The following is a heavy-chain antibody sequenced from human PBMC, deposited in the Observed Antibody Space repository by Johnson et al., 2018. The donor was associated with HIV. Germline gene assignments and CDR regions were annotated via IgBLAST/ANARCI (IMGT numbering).Heavy chain of an antibody. V-gene: IGHV3-74*03. CDR1: GFTFGNYW. Sequence: EVQLVESGGGLVQPGGSLRLSCAASGFTFGNYWMHWVRQAPGKGLVWVARIYSDGSDTKYADSVKGRFTISRDNAKNTLYLQMNSLRAEDTAVYYCARVSNHAFDIWGQGTMVTVSS. CDR2: IYSDGSDT. J-gene: IGHJ3*02. CDR3: ARVSNHAFDI.